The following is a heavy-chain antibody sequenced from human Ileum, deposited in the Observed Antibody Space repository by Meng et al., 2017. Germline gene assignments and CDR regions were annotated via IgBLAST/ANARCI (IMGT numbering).Heavy chain of an antibody. V-gene: IGHV4-4*07. CDR2: IYTSGST. D-gene: IGHD5-24*01. J-gene: IGHJ2*01. CDR3: AREVSPERYFDL. CDR1: GGSISSYF. Sequence: SETLSLSCTVSGGSISSYFWSWIRQPAGKGLEWIGRIYTSGSTNYLPSLKSRVTMSVDKSKNHFSLNLSSVTAADTAVYYYAREVSPERYFDLWGLGTLVTVSS.